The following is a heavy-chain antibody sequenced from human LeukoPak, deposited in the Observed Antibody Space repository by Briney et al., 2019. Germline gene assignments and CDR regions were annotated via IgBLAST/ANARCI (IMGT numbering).Heavy chain of an antibody. CDR2: IGGSGGST. V-gene: IGHV3-23*01. CDR1: GFTFSSYA. CDR3: ANLLGAFDI. J-gene: IGHJ3*02. Sequence: PGGSLRLSCAASGFTFSSYAMSWVRQAPGEGLEWVSAIGGSGGSTYYADSVKGRFTISRDNSKNTLYLQMNSLRAEDTAVYYRANLLGAFDIWGQGQWSPSLQ.